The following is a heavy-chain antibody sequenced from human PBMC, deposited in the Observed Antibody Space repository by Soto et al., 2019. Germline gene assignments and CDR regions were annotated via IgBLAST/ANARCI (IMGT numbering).Heavy chain of an antibody. Sequence: QVQLVQSGTEVKKPGASVKVSCKTSGYTFINFGIGWVRQAPGQGLEWMGWISPFNGHTHYAQKFQGRVSLTTDTSTSTAFLELRSLIYDDTAVYYCAREPPRATAGLNYFDPWGQGTLVTVSS. CDR1: GYTFINFG. CDR3: AREPPRATAGLNYFDP. D-gene: IGHD6-13*01. J-gene: IGHJ5*02. V-gene: IGHV1-18*01. CDR2: ISPFNGHT.